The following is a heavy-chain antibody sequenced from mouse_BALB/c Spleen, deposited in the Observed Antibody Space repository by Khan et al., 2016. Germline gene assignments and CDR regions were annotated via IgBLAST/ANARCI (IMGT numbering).Heavy chain of an antibody. CDR3: ASPSPLYYYCDY. D-gene: IGHD2-3*01. V-gene: IGHV1-4*01. CDR2: INPSSGYT. CDR1: GYTFTSYT. J-gene: IGHJ2*01. Sequence: VQLQESGAELARPGASVKMSCKATGYTFTSYTMHWVKQRPGQGLEWIGYINPSSGYTNYNQKFKDKATLTADKSSSTAYMQLSSLTSEDSAVYYCASPSPLYYYCDYWGQGTTLTVSS.